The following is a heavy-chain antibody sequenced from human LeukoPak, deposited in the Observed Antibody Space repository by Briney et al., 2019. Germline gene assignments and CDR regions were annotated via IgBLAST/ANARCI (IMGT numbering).Heavy chain of an antibody. CDR1: GFTFSSYA. CDR3: AKDLGFVGDSSGYPTGRFDP. Sequence: GGSLRLSCAASGFTFSSYAMSWVRQAPGKGLEWVSAISGSGGSTYYADSVKGRFTISRDNSKNTLYLQMNSLRAEDTAVYYCAKDLGFVGDSSGYPTGRFDPWGQGTLVTVSS. J-gene: IGHJ5*02. D-gene: IGHD3-22*01. CDR2: ISGSGGST. V-gene: IGHV3-23*01.